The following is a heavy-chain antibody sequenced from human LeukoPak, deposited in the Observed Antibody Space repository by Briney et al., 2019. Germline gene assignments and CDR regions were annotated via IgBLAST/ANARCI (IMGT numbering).Heavy chain of an antibody. D-gene: IGHD2-2*01. CDR1: GGSISSYY. CDR2: IYTSGST. V-gene: IGHV4-4*07. Sequence: SETLSLTCTVSGGSISSYYWSWIRQPAGKGLEWIGRIYTSGSTNYNPSLKSRVTMSVDTSKNQFSLKLSSATAADTAVYYCARERLVVVVPAANLNWFDPWGQGTLVTVSS. J-gene: IGHJ5*02. CDR3: ARERLVVVVPAANLNWFDP.